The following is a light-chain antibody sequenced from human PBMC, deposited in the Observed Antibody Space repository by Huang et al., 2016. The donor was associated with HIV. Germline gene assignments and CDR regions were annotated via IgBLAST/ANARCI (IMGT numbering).Light chain of an antibody. V-gene: IGKV3-15*01. CDR3: QQYNNWPSGT. Sequence: EIVMTQSPATLSVSPGERATLSCRASQSVSSNLAWYQQKPGQAPRLLIYGASIRVTGIPARFSGSGSGTEFTLTISSRQSEDFAVYYCQQYNNWPSGTFGQGTKVEIK. J-gene: IGKJ1*01. CDR2: GAS. CDR1: QSVSSN.